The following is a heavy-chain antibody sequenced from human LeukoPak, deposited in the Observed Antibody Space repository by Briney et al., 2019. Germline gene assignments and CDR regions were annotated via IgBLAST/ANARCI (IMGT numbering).Heavy chain of an antibody. CDR3: ARLGDGYRYGAPFDY. CDR2: IYYSGST. D-gene: IGHD5-24*01. Sequence: SETLSLTCTVSGGSISSGDYYWSWIRQPPGKGLEWIGYIYYSGSTYYNPSLKSRVTISVDTSKNQFSLKLSSVTAADTAVYYCARLGDGYRYGAPFDYWGQGTLVTVSS. V-gene: IGHV4-30-4*01. J-gene: IGHJ4*02. CDR1: GGSISSGDYY.